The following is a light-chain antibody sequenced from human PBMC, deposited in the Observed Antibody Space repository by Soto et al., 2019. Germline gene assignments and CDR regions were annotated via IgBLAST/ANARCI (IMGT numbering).Light chain of an antibody. J-gene: IGKJ1*01. CDR2: KAS. CDR3: QHYNSYSEA. Sequence: DIQMTQSPSTLSGSVGDRFTITCRASQTISSWLAWYQQKPVKAPKLLIYKASTLKSGVPSRFSGSGSGTEFTLTISSLQPDDFATYYCQHYNSYSEAFGQGTQVDI. V-gene: IGKV1-5*03. CDR1: QTISSW.